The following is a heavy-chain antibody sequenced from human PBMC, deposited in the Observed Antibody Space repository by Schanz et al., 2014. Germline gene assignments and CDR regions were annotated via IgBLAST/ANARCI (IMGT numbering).Heavy chain of an antibody. Sequence: VQLLESGGGLVQPGGSLKLSCSASGFTFRNYALSWVRQAPGKGLAWVSAISGSGGSTYYADSVKGRFTISRDNSNHTLYRKMKSRRPDDTAVYSCARPPPLVRGIAGWFGPWGQGSLVTVSS. D-gene: IGHD3-10*01. CDR1: GFTFRNYA. CDR2: ISGSGGST. V-gene: IGHV3-23*01. J-gene: IGHJ5*02. CDR3: ARPPPLVRGIAGWFGP.